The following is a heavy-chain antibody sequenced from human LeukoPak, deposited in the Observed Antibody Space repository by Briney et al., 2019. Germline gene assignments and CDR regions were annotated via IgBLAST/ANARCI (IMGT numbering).Heavy chain of an antibody. CDR1: GFTFSSYS. D-gene: IGHD3-22*01. CDR2: ISSSSSYI. V-gene: IGHV3-21*01. J-gene: IGHJ4*02. Sequence: PGGSLRLSCAPSGFTFSSYSINWVRQAPRQGLEWVSSISSSSSYIYYADSLKGRFTISRDNAKNSLYLQMNSLRAEDTAVYYCAIDLRSSGYYAFDYWGQGTLVTVSS. CDR3: AIDLRSSGYYAFDY.